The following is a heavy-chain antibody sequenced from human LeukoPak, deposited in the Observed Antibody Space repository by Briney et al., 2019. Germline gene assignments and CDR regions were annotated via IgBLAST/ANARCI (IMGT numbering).Heavy chain of an antibody. CDR3: ARLDYYDSSGYPTEAVDI. D-gene: IGHD3-22*01. V-gene: IGHV5-51*01. J-gene: IGHJ3*02. Sequence: GESLKISCKGSGYNFTSFWIGWVRQMPGKGLEWMGIIYPGDSDTRYSPSFQGQVTISADKSISTAYLQWSSLKASDTAMYYCARLDYYDSSGYPTEAVDIWGQGTMVTVSS. CDR2: IYPGDSDT. CDR1: GYNFTSFW.